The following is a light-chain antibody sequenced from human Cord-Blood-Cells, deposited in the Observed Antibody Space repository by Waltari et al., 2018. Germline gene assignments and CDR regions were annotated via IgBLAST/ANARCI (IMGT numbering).Light chain of an antibody. Sequence: QSALTQPASVSGSPGQSITISCTGTSSDVGSYNLVSWYQQHPGKAPKLMIYEGSKRASGVSNRFSGSKSGNTASLTIAGLQAEDEADYYCFSYAGSSTYVFGTGTKVTV. CDR2: EGS. CDR3: FSYAGSSTYV. V-gene: IGLV2-23*01. CDR1: SSDVGSYNL. J-gene: IGLJ1*01.